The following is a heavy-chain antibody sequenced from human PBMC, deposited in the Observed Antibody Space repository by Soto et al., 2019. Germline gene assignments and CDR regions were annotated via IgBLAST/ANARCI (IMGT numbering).Heavy chain of an antibody. CDR1: GFTVSSNY. CDR2: IYSGGST. J-gene: IGHJ6*02. CDR3: ARDWCLQGFFSTWFPPTRNYSVHV. V-gene: IGHV3-53*05. D-gene: IGHD1-7*01. Sequence: PGGSLKISWSASGFTVSSNYMSWVRQAPGKGLEWVSVIYSGGSTYYADSVKGRFTISRDNSKNTLYLQMNSLRAEDTAVYYCARDWCLQGFFSTWFPPTRNYSVHVWGQGTTGTVS.